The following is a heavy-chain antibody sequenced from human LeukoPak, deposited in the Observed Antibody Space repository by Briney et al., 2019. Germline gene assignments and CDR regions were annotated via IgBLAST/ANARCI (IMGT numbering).Heavy chain of an antibody. D-gene: IGHD4-11*01. CDR2: IYTSGST. Sequence: SETLSLTCTVSGGSISSGSYYWSWIRQPAGKGLEWIGRIYTSGSTNYNPSLKSRVTISVDTSKNQFSLKLSSVTAADTAVYYCAREVMTTHPFFDYWGQGTLVTVSS. J-gene: IGHJ4*02. V-gene: IGHV4-61*02. CDR3: AREVMTTHPFFDY. CDR1: GGSISSGSYY.